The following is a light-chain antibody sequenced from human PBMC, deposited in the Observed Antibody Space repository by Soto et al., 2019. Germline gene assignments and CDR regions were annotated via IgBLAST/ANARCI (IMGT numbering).Light chain of an antibody. CDR1: QGISNY. J-gene: IGKJ3*01. CDR2: DAS. Sequence: DIQMTQSPSSLSASVGDRVTITCQASQGISNYLTWYQQKPGKAPKLLIYDASNLETVVPSRFSGSGSGTDFSFPISSLQPEDIATYYCQQYDNLLIFTFGPGTKVDIK. V-gene: IGKV1-33*01. CDR3: QQYDNLLIFT.